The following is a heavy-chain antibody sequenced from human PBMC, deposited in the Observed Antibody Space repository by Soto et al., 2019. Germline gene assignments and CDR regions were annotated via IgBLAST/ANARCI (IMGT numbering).Heavy chain of an antibody. CDR1: GASIGSGGYY. J-gene: IGHJ6*02. V-gene: IGHV4-31*03. D-gene: IGHD1-26*01. CDR2: IYYSGST. Sequence: TLSLTCTITGASIGSGGYYWSSIRQHPGKGLEWIGYIYYSGSTYYNPSLKSRVTISVDTSKNQFSLKLSSVTAADTAVYYCARDAKRGSYWFSGMDVWGQGTTVT. CDR3: ARDAKRGSYWFSGMDV.